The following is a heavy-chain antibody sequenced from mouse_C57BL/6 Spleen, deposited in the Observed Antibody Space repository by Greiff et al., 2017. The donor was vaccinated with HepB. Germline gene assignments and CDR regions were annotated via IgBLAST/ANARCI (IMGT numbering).Heavy chain of an antibody. CDR1: GFTFSDYY. Sequence: EVQLVESEAGLVQPGSSMKLSCTASGFTFSDYYMAWVRQVPEKGLEWVANINYDGSSTYYLDSLKSRFIISRDNAKNIRYLQMSSLKSEDTATYYCAREHYDGSSYVGWYFDVWGTGTTVTVSS. J-gene: IGHJ1*03. CDR3: AREHYDGSSYVGWYFDV. CDR2: INYDGSST. V-gene: IGHV5-16*01. D-gene: IGHD1-1*01.